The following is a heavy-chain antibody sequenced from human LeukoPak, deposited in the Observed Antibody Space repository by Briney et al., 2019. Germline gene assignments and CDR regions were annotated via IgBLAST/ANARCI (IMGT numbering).Heavy chain of an antibody. D-gene: IGHD3-3*01. V-gene: IGHV3-23*01. J-gene: IGHJ6*03. CDR1: GFTFSSYA. Sequence: GGSLRLSCAASGFTFSSYAMSWVRQAPGKGLEWVSTISGSGGSTYYADSVKGRFTISKDNAKNSLYLQMNSLRADDTAVYYCARDLREPPITIFGVVTEYYYYYYYMDVWGKGTTVTVSS. CDR3: ARDLREPPITIFGVVTEYYYYYYYMDV. CDR2: ISGSGGST.